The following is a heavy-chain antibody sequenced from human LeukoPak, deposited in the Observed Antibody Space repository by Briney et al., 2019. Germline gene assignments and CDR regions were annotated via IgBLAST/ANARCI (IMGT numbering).Heavy chain of an antibody. Sequence: GGSLRLSCAASGFTFSSYGMHWVRQAPGKGLEWVAVISYDGSNKYYADSVKGRFTISRDNSKNTLYLQMNSLRAEDTAVYYCARDPHTSGITGYTPAFDIWGQGTMVTVSS. CDR3: ARDPHTSGITGYTPAFDI. CDR2: ISYDGSNK. D-gene: IGHD1-20*01. J-gene: IGHJ3*02. CDR1: GFTFSSYG. V-gene: IGHV3-30*03.